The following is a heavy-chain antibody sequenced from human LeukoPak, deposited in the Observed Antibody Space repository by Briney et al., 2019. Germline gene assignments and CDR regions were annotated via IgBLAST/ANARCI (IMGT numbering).Heavy chain of an antibody. CDR1: GGSISSGGYY. D-gene: IGHD6-13*01. CDR2: IYYSGST. J-gene: IGHJ6*02. CDR3: ARAAGSSWPYYYYGMDV. V-gene: IGHV4-31*03. Sequence: SQTLSLTCTVSGGSISSGGYYWSWIRQHPGKGLEWIGYIYYSGSTYYNPSLKSRVTISVDTPKNQFSLKLSSVTAADTAVYYCARAAGSSWPYYYYGMDVWGQGTTVTVSS.